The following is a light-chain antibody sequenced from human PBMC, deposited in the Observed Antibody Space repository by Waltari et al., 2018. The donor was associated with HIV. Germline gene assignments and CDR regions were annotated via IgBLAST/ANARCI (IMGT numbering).Light chain of an antibody. J-gene: IGKJ5*01. CDR2: GAS. Sequence: EIVLTQSPGTLSLSPGERATLSCRASQSVSSSYLAWYQQKPGQAPGLLYYGASSRATGIPDRVSCSGSGTDFTLTISRLEPEDFAVYYCQQYGSSPPITFGQGTRLEIK. V-gene: IGKV3-20*01. CDR1: QSVSSSY. CDR3: QQYGSSPPIT.